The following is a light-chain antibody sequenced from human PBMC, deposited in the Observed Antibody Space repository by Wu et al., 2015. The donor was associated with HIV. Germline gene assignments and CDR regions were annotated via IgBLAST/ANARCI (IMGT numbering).Light chain of an antibody. V-gene: IGKV3-11*01. CDR3: QQHANWPLT. Sequence: EIVLTQSPAALSISPGERATLSCRASRSVSSAVAWYQQKPGQAPRLLIYDASNRATAIPARFTGGGSGTDYSLTISSLEPEDFAVYYCQQHANWPLTFGQGTRLEIK. CDR2: DAS. CDR1: RSVSSA. J-gene: IGKJ5*01.